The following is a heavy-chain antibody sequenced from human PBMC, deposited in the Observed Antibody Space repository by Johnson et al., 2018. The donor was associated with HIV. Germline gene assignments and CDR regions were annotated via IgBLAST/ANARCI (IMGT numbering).Heavy chain of an antibody. J-gene: IGHJ3*02. CDR2: INWNGGST. D-gene: IGHD5-24*01. CDR1: GFTFDEYG. Sequence: MQLVESGGGLVQPGGSLSLSCEVSGFTFDEYGMSWVRQAPGKGLEWVSGINWNGGSTGYADSVKGRFTISRDNARNFLYLQMNSVRAEDTALYFCARVRNARPQWALDIWGQGTMVTVSS. CDR3: ARVRNARPQWALDI. V-gene: IGHV3-20*04.